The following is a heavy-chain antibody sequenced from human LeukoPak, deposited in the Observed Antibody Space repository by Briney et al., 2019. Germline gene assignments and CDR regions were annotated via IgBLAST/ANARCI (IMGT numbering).Heavy chain of an antibody. J-gene: IGHJ4*02. Sequence: ASVKVSCKASGYTFTSYDINWVRQATGQGLEWMGWMNPNNANTSYEQKFQGRVTMTRNTSISTAYMELSNLRSEDTAVYYCVRGRGNGRPENYFDYWGQGTLVTVSS. CDR1: GYTFTSYD. D-gene: IGHD2-8*01. V-gene: IGHV1-8*01. CDR2: MNPNNANT. CDR3: VRGRGNGRPENYFDY.